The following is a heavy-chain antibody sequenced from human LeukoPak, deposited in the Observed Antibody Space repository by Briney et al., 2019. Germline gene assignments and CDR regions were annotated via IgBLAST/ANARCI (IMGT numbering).Heavy chain of an antibody. J-gene: IGHJ6*03. V-gene: IGHV3-30*02. Sequence: GGSLRLSCAASGFTFSSYGMHWVRQAPGKGLEWVAFIRYDGSNKYYADSVRGRFTISRDNSRNTLYVQMNSLRPEDTAVYWCTNDWSYQGYYYYMDVWGKGTTVTISS. CDR2: IRYDGSNK. CDR1: GFTFSSYG. CDR3: TNDWSYQGYYYYMDV. D-gene: IGHD1-26*01.